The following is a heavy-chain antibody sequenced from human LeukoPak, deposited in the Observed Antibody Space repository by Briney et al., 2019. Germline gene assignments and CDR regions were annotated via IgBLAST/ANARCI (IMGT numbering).Heavy chain of an antibody. Sequence: GGSLRLSCAASGFTFSHYWMHWVRQAPGKGLVWVSRINSDRSSTDYADSVKDRSTISRDNARNTLFLQMNSLRAEDTAVYYCARSHRGAYYYYGMDVWGQGTAVTVSS. CDR2: INSDRSST. CDR3: ARSHRGAYYYYGMDV. V-gene: IGHV3-74*01. CDR1: GFTFSHYW. J-gene: IGHJ6*02.